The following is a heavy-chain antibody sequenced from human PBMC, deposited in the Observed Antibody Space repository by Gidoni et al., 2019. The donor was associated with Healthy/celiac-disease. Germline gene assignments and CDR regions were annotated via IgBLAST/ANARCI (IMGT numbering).Heavy chain of an antibody. D-gene: IGHD3-22*01. CDR2: IYYSGST. CDR1: GGSISSSSYY. J-gene: IGHJ4*02. Sequence: QLQLQESGPGLVKPSETLSITCTVSGGSISSSSYYWGWLRQPPGKGLEWIGSIYYSGSTYYNPSLKSRVTISVDTSKNQFSLKLSSVTAADTAVYYCARLVVVVPGLYYFDYWGQGTLVTVSS. V-gene: IGHV4-39*01. CDR3: ARLVVVVPGLYYFDY.